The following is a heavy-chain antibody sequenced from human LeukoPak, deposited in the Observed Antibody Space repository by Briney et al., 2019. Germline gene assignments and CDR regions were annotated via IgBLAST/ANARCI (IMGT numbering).Heavy chain of an antibody. CDR2: IIPIFGAA. J-gene: IGHJ6*03. CDR3: ASSRGLLHYYMDV. Sequence: SVKVSCKASGGTFLNYAFSWVRQAPGQGLEWMGGIIPIFGAANYVQKFQDRVTITTDESTTTVYMELSSLRSDDTAVYYCASSRGLLHYYMDVWGKGTTVTVSS. CDR1: GGTFLNYA. D-gene: IGHD3-22*01. V-gene: IGHV1-69*05.